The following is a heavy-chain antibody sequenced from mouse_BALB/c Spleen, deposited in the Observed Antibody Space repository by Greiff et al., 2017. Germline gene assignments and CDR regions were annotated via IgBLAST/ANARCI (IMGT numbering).Heavy chain of an antibody. J-gene: IGHJ2*01. D-gene: IGHD1-1*01. CDR2: ISYSGST. CDR3: ARGGTTVVYFDY. V-gene: IGHV3-2*02. Sequence: EVKLMESGPGLVKPSQSLSLTCTVTGYSITSDYAWNWIRQFPGNKLEWMGYISYSGSTSYNPSLKSRISITRDTSKNQFFLQLNSVTTEDTATYYCARGGTTVVYFDYWGQGTTLTVSS. CDR1: GYSITSDYA.